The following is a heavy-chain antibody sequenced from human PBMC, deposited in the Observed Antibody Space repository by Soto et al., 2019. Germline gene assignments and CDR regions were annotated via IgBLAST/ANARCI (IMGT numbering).Heavy chain of an antibody. CDR3: ARDGTMVRGVISDYYYYGMDV. CDR1: GGTFSSYT. J-gene: IGHJ6*02. CDR2: IIPILGIA. Sequence: SVKVSCKASGGTFSSYTISWVRQAPGQGLEWMGRIIPILGIANYAQKFQGRVTITADKSTSTAYMELSSLRSEDTAVYYCARDGTMVRGVISDYYYYGMDVWGQGTTVTVSS. D-gene: IGHD3-10*01. V-gene: IGHV1-69*04.